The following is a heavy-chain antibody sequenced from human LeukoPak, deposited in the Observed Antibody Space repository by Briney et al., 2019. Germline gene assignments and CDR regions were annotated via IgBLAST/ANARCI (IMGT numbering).Heavy chain of an antibody. CDR1: GGSFSGYY. CDR3: GRGHWGLDY. V-gene: IGHV3-11*04. J-gene: IGHJ4*02. D-gene: IGHD7-27*01. CDR2: ISNSGDSI. Sequence: LSLTCAVYGGSFSGYYWTWIRQAPGKGLEWVSFISNSGDSIYYADSVKGRFITPRDNAKSSLYLQMNSLRAEDTALYYCGRGHWGLDYWGQGTLVTVSS.